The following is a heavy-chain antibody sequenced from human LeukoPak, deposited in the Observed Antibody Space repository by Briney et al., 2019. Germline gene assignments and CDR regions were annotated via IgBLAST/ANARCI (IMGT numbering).Heavy chain of an antibody. V-gene: IGHV3-53*05. CDR2: LYSGGST. CDR3: AKGGSGYDQIDY. J-gene: IGHJ4*02. D-gene: IGHD5-12*01. CDR1: GLTVSSNY. Sequence: GGSLRLSCAASGLTVSSNYMTWVRQAPGKGLEWVSVLYSGGSTYYADSVKGRFTISRDNSKNTLYLQMNSLRAEDTAVYYCAKGGSGYDQIDYWGQGTLVTVSS.